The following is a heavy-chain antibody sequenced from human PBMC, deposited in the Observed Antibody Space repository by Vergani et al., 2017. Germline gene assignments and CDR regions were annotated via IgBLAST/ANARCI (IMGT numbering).Heavy chain of an antibody. CDR3: AKDIERCSGSYWFDP. D-gene: IGHD3-10*02. CDR1: GFTSSYYG. J-gene: IGHJ5*02. V-gene: IGHV3-30*18. CDR2: ISYDGTQK. Sequence: QVHLVESGGGVVQPGRSLRLSCVVSGFTSSYYGMHWVRQAPGKGLEWVAVISYDGTQKYYADSVKGRFTISRDNAKNSLYLQMNSLRAEDTALYYCAKDIERCSGSYWFDPWGQGTQVTVSS.